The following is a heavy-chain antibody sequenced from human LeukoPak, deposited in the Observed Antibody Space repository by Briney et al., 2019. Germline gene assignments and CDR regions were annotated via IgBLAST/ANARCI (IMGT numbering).Heavy chain of an antibody. J-gene: IGHJ4*02. V-gene: IGHV1-69*04. CDR1: GGTFSSYT. D-gene: IGHD2-2*01. CDR3: AREPLGVVPAAIHY. Sequence: SVKVSCKASGGTFSSYTISWVRQAPGQGLEWMGRIIPILGIANYAQKFQGRVTITADKSTSTAYMELSSLRSEDTAVYYCAREPLGVVPAAIHYWGQGTLVTVSS. CDR2: IIPILGIA.